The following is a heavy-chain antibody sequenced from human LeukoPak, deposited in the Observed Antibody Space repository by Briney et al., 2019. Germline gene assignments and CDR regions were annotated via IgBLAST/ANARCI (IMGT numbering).Heavy chain of an antibody. Sequence: SQTLSLTCTVSGGSISSGSYCWSWIRQPPGKGLEWIGHIYYSGSTNYNPSLKSRVTISVDTSKNQFSLKLSSVTAADTAVYYCARSAPYDILTGYYNNWFDPWGQGTLVTVSS. CDR3: ARSAPYDILTGYYNNWFDP. J-gene: IGHJ5*02. V-gene: IGHV4-61*01. CDR2: IYYSGST. CDR1: GGSISSGSYC. D-gene: IGHD3-9*01.